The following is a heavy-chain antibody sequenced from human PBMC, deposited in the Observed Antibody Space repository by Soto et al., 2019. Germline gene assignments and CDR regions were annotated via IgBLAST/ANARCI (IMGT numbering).Heavy chain of an antibody. J-gene: IGHJ6*02. D-gene: IGHD2-15*01. CDR3: ARDGARYCSGGSCPKTNGMDV. Sequence: QVQLVQSGAEVKKPGSSVKVSCKASGGTFSSYAISWVRQAPGQGLEWMGGIIPIFGTANYAQKFQGRVTITADESTSKAYMELSSLRSEDTAVYYCARDGARYCSGGSCPKTNGMDVWGQGTTVTVSS. CDR2: IIPIFGTA. CDR1: GGTFSSYA. V-gene: IGHV1-69*01.